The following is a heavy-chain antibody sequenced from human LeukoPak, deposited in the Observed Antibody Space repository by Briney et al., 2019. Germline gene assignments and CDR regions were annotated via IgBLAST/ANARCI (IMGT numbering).Heavy chain of an antibody. J-gene: IGHJ4*02. V-gene: IGHV3-23*01. CDR1: GFTFSTYP. CDR2: ISENGAGT. CDR3: ASQGTGYHSV. D-gene: IGHD3/OR15-3a*01. Sequence: PGASLRLSCAASGFTFSTYPMSWDRQAPGKGLEWVSSISENGAGTYYADSAKGRFTISRDNSRNTMYLQMHSLRVGDTAVYYCASQGTGYHSVWGQGTLVTVSS.